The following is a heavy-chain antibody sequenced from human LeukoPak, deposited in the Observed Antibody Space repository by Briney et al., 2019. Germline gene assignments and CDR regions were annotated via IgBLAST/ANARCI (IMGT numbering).Heavy chain of an antibody. D-gene: IGHD5-18*01. V-gene: IGHV1-69*06. CDR1: GGTFSSYA. J-gene: IGHJ6*03. CDR3: ARVQRGYSYGDYYYYYYMDV. CDR2: IIPIFGTA. Sequence: SVKVSCKASGGTFSSYAISWVRQAPGQGLEWMGGIIPIFGTANYAQKFQGRVTITADKSTSTAYMELSSLRSEDTAVYYCARVQRGYSYGDYYYYYYMDVWGKGTTVTVSS.